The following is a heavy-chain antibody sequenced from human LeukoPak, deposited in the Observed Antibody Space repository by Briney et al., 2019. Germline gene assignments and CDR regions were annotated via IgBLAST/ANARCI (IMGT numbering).Heavy chain of an antibody. V-gene: IGHV4-61*02. D-gene: IGHD3-10*01. CDR1: GDSLSCRGSCF. Sequence: SQTLSLTCNVSGDSLSCRGSCFWSWIRQPAGKGLEWIGRVYASGSTHYNPSLKSRVTISVDTSKNQFSLKLSSVTAADTAVYYCARDPTMVRGVPSGYFDYWGQGTLVTVSS. CDR2: VYASGST. J-gene: IGHJ4*02. CDR3: ARDPTMVRGVPSGYFDY.